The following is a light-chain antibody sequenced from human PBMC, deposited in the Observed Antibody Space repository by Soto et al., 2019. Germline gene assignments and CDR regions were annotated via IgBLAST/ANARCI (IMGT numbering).Light chain of an antibody. CDR3: QEGSNWPST. CDR1: QSVSSY. V-gene: IGKV3-11*01. CDR2: EAS. J-gene: IGKJ4*01. Sequence: EIVLTQSPATLSLSPGERAALSCRASQSVSSYLAGSQQNPGQAPRLLIYEASKRAPGIPARFPGSGSGTDCTLTISSLEPEDWAVYFCQEGSNWPSTFGGGNKVE.